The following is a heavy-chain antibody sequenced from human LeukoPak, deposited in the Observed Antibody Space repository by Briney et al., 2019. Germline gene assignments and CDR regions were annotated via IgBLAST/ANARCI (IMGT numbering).Heavy chain of an antibody. J-gene: IGHJ3*02. D-gene: IGHD5-24*01. CDR3: ARDGVGYRGFDI. Sequence: GGSLRLSCAASGFIFSSYEMNWVRQAPGKGLEWVSYISSSGSTIYYADSVKGRFTISRDNAKNSLYLQMNSLRAEDTAVYYCARDGVGYRGFDIWGQGTMVTVSS. CDR2: ISSSGSTI. CDR1: GFIFSSYE. V-gene: IGHV3-48*03.